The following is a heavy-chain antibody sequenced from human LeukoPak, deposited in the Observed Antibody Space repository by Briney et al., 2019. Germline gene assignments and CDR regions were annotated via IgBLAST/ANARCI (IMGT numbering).Heavy chain of an antibody. Sequence: GGSLRLSCAASGFTFSSYKMNWVRQAPGKGREWVSYISSSGSTIYYADSVKGRFTISRDNAKNSLYLQMNSLRAEDTAVYYCARRTIWFGEFDYGSGSYGWFDPWGQGTLVTVSS. J-gene: IGHJ5*02. CDR2: ISSSGSTI. CDR1: GFTFSSYK. CDR3: ARRTIWFGEFDYGSGSYGWFDP. D-gene: IGHD3-10*01. V-gene: IGHV3-48*03.